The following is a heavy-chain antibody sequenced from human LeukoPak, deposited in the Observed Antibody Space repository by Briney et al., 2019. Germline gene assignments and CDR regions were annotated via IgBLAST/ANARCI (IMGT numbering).Heavy chain of an antibody. CDR1: GGSFSGYY. J-gene: IGHJ4*02. CDR3: AALLLDY. CDR2: INHSGST. Sequence: SETLSLTCAVYGGSFSGYYWSWIRQPPGKGLEWIGEINHSGSTNYNPSLKSRVTISVDTSKNQFSLKLSSVTAADTAVYYCAALLLDYWGQGTLVTVSS. D-gene: IGHD2-15*01. V-gene: IGHV4-34*01.